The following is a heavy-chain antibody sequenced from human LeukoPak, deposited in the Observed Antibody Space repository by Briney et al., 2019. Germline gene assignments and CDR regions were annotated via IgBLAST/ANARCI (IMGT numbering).Heavy chain of an antibody. CDR2: IYYSGST. D-gene: IGHD3-3*01. J-gene: IGHJ4*02. Sequence: PSETLSLTCTVSGGSISSYYWSWIRQPPGKGLEWIGYIYYSGSTNYNPSLKSRVTISVDTSKNQFSLKLSSVTAADTAVYYCASSPAGDYDFWSGPYYFDYWGQGTLVTASS. V-gene: IGHV4-59*01. CDR1: GGSISSYY. CDR3: ASSPAGDYDFWSGPYYFDY.